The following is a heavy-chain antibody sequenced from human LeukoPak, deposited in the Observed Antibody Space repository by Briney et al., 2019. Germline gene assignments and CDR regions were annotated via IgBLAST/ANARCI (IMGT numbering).Heavy chain of an antibody. D-gene: IGHD2-2*01. Sequence: GGSLRLSCAASGFTFSSYEMNWVRQAPGKGLEWVSYISSSGNTIYYADSVKGRFTISRDNAKNSLSLQMNSLRAEDTAVYYCARDREYVPDFWGQGTLVTVSS. V-gene: IGHV3-48*03. CDR2: ISSSGNTI. CDR3: ARDREYVPDF. CDR1: GFTFSSYE. J-gene: IGHJ4*02.